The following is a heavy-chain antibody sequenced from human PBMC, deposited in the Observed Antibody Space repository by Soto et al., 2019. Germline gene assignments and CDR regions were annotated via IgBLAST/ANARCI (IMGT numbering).Heavy chain of an antibody. CDR3: AISPPIANFDY. D-gene: IGHD6-13*01. CDR1: GGSFSGYY. V-gene: IGHV4-34*01. J-gene: IGHJ4*02. CDR2: INHSGST. Sequence: SETLSLTCAVYGGSFSGYYWSWIRQPPGKGLEWIGEINHSGSTNYNPSLKSRVTISVDTSKNQFSLKLSSVTAADTAVYYCAISPPIANFDYWGQGTLVTVSS.